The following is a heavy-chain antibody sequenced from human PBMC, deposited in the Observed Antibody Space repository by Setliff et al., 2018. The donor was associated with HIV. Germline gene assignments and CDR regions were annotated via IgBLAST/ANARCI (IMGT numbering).Heavy chain of an antibody. D-gene: IGHD3-22*01. CDR2: IKTKTQRGTT. Sequence: GGSLRLSCAASGFTFSNSWMTWVRQAPGKGLEWVGRIKTKTQRGTTDYAAPAKGRFIISRDDSKNTLYLQMNSLRSEDTAVYYCVTGVGTSSVDYWGQGTMVTV. CDR3: VTGVGTSSVDY. CDR1: GFTFSNSW. V-gene: IGHV3-15*01. J-gene: IGHJ4*02.